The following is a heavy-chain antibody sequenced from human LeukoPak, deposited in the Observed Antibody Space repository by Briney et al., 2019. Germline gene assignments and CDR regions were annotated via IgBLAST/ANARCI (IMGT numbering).Heavy chain of an antibody. CDR2: IIPIFGTA. J-gene: IGHJ4*02. D-gene: IGHD5-24*01. CDR1: GGTFSSYA. Sequence: ASVKVSCKASGGTFSSYAISWVRQAPGQGLEWMGGIIPIFGTANYAQKFQGRVTITADESTSTAYMELSSLRSEDTAVYYCARDPGGMATIFDYWGRGTLVTVSS. V-gene: IGHV1-69*01. CDR3: ARDPGGMATIFDY.